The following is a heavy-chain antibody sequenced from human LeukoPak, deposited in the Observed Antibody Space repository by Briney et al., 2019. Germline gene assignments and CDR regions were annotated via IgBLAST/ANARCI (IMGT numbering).Heavy chain of an antibody. CDR2: ISAHIGNT. J-gene: IGHJ5*02. D-gene: IGHD3-10*01. Sequence: ASVKVSCKASGCTFTSYGISWVRQAPGQGLEWMGWISAHIGNTNYAQKLQGRVTMTTDTSTSTAYMELRSLRSDDTAVYYCAREDGWFGELIRFDPWGQGTLVTVSS. CDR3: AREDGWFGELIRFDP. CDR1: GCTFTSYG. V-gene: IGHV1-18*01.